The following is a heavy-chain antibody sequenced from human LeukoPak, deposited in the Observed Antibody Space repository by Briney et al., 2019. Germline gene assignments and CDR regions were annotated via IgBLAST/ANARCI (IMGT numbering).Heavy chain of an antibody. V-gene: IGHV3-30*04. D-gene: IGHD3-9*01. CDR1: GFTFSSYA. Sequence: PGRSLRLSCAASGFTFSSYAMHWVRQAPGKGLEWVAVISYDGSNKYYADSVKGRPTISRDNSKNTLYLQMNSLRAEDTAVYYCARDTSFDLTGYYSNWFDPWGQGTLVTVSS. J-gene: IGHJ5*02. CDR3: ARDTSFDLTGYYSNWFDP. CDR2: ISYDGSNK.